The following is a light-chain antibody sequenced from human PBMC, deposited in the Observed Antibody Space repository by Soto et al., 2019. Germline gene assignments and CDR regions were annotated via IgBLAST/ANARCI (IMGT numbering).Light chain of an antibody. J-gene: IGLJ2*01. V-gene: IGLV1-44*01. CDR2: SNN. CDR1: SSNIGSHA. Sequence: QPVLTQPPSASGTPEQRVTISCSGSSSNIGSHAVNWYQQLPGTAPKLLIYSNNQRPSGVPDRFSGSKSGTSASLAISGLQSEDEADYYCAAWDDSLNGVVFGGGTKVTVL. CDR3: AAWDDSLNGVV.